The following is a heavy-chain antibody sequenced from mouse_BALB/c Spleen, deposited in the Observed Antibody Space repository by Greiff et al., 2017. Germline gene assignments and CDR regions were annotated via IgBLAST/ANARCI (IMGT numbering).Heavy chain of an antibody. J-gene: IGHJ4*01. V-gene: IGHV1-80*01. CDR1: GYAFSSYW. CDR3: ARSNGNSYAMDY. CDR2: IYPGDGDT. Sequence: VQLQQSGAELVRPGSSVKISCKASGYAFSSYWMNWVKQRPGQGLEWIGQIYPGDGDTNYNGKFKGKATLTADKSSSTAYMQLSSLTSEDSAVYCCARSNGNSYAMDYWGQGTSVTVSS. D-gene: IGHD2-1*01.